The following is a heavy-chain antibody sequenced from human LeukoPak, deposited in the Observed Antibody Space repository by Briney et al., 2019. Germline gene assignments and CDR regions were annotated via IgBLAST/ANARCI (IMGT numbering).Heavy chain of an antibody. Sequence: GGSLRLSCAASGFTFSSHALIWVRPAPGKGLEGVSAIGGSGGSTYYADSVKGRFTISRDNSKNTLYLQMNSLRAEDTAVYYCAKSLEGSVAATGFDPWGQGTLVTVSS. J-gene: IGHJ5*02. V-gene: IGHV3-23*01. CDR3: AKSLEGSVAATGFDP. CDR1: GFTFSSHA. D-gene: IGHD2-15*01. CDR2: IGGSGGST.